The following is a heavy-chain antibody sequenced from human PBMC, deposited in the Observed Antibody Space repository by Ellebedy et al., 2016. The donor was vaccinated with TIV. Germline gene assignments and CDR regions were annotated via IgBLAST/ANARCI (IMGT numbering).Heavy chain of an antibody. CDR1: GFTLSGYW. CDR2: INNDGSN. Sequence: GESLKISCAVSGFTLSGYWIHWVRQAPGKGLVWVSRINNDGSNHADSVKGRFTISRDNAKNTVYLQMSSLRGEDTAVYYCSRQNNYGLDVWGQGTTVTVPS. CDR3: SRQNNYGLDV. V-gene: IGHV3-74*01. J-gene: IGHJ6*02.